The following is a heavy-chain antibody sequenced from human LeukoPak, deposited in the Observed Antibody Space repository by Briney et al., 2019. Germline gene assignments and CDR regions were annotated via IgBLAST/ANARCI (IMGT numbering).Heavy chain of an antibody. D-gene: IGHD3-22*01. J-gene: IGHJ4*02. Sequence: PGGSLRLSCVASGFTFYSYALSWVRQAPGKGLEWVSGISGSGGSTFYADSVKGRFTISRDNSKNTLYLQMNSLRAEDTVVYYCAKAGSGYYFPFDYWGQGTLVPVSS. CDR3: AKAGSGYYFPFDY. V-gene: IGHV3-23*01. CDR1: GFTFYSYA. CDR2: ISGSGGST.